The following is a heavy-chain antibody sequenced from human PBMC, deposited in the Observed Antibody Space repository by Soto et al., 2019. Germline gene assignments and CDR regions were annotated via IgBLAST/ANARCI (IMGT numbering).Heavy chain of an antibody. CDR1: GYTFTSYG. CDR3: ARDLRWRSARQFDY. Sequence: QVQLVQSGAEVKKPGASVKVSCKASGYTFTSYGISWVRQAPGQGLEWMGWISAYNGNTNYAQKLKGRVTMTTVKPTSTAYRELRSLRSDDTAVYCWARDLRWRSARQFDYWGQGTLVTVSA. CDR2: ISAYNGNT. J-gene: IGHJ4*02. V-gene: IGHV1-18*01. D-gene: IGHD4-17*01.